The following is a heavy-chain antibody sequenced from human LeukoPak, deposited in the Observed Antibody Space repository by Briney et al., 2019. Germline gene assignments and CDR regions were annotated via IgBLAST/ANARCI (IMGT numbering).Heavy chain of an antibody. V-gene: IGHV1-2*02. Sequence: GASVKVSCKVSGYTLTELSMHWVRQAPGQGLEWMGWINPNSGGTNYAQKFQGRVTMTRDTSISTAYMELSRLRSDDTAVYYCARVQGIAAAEYYFDYWGQGTLVTVSS. CDR1: GYTLTELS. CDR3: ARVQGIAAAEYYFDY. J-gene: IGHJ4*02. D-gene: IGHD6-13*01. CDR2: INPNSGGT.